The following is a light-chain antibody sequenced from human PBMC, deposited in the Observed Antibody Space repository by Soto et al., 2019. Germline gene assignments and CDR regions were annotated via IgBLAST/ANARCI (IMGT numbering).Light chain of an antibody. CDR1: STVGSNY. V-gene: IGLV1-51*01. Sequence: QSALTQPPSVSAAAGEKVTISCSGSTVGSNYVAWYQQIPGSAPRLLIYDDKERPSGTPDRFSGSRYGTTATLVIVGLQTGDEGEYFCGTWDKSLDYGVFGGGTKLTVL. CDR3: GTWDKSLDYGV. CDR2: DDK. J-gene: IGLJ3*02.